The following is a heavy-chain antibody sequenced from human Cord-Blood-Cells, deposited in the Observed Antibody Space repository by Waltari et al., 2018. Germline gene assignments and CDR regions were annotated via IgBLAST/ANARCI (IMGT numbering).Heavy chain of an antibody. V-gene: IGHV1-69*01. CDR3: ARDLGYSGSYDDY. CDR2: IIPIFGTA. J-gene: IGHJ4*02. CDR1: GGTFSRLY. D-gene: IGHD1-26*01. Sequence: QVQLVQSGAAVKKPGSSVKASCKASGGTFSRLYTSWVRTAPGQGLEWMGGIIPIFGTANYAQKFQGRVTITADESTSTAYMELSSLRSEDTAVYYCARDLGYSGSYDDYWGQGTLVTVSS.